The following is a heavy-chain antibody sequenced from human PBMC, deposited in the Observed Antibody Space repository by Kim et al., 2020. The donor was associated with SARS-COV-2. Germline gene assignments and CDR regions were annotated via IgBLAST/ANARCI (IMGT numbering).Heavy chain of an antibody. D-gene: IGHD3-3*01. Sequence: GGSLRLSCAASGFTVSSYWMHWVRQPPGKGLEWVSRINEDGSNTNHADSVKGRFTISRDSAKNTLLLQMNSLRVDDTAVYYCSKDTFGPEVSGGKGILVTVPS. CDR3: SKDTFGPEVS. V-gene: IGHV3-74*01. CDR1: GFTVSSYW. CDR2: INEDGSNT. J-gene: IGHJ4*02.